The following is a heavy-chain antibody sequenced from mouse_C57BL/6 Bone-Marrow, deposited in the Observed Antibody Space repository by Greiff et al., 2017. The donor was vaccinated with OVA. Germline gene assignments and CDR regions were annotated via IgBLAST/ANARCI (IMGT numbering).Heavy chain of an antibody. D-gene: IGHD2-10*02. CDR1: GFTFSSYA. CDR3: ARDWSIFAY. Sequence: EVKLMESGGGLVKPGGSLKLSCAASGFTFSSYAMSWVRQTPEKRLEWVATISDGGSYTYYPDNVKGRFTISRDNAKNNLYLQMSHLKSEDTAMYYCARDWSIFAYWGQGTLVTVSA. J-gene: IGHJ3*01. CDR2: ISDGGSYT. V-gene: IGHV5-4*01.